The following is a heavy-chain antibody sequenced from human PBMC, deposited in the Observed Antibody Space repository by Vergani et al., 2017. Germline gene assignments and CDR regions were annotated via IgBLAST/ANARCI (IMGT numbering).Heavy chain of an antibody. J-gene: IGHJ6*02. CDR2: INPNSGGT. Sequence: QVQLVQSGAEVKKPGASVKVSCKASGYTFTGYYMHWVQQAPGQGLEWMGWINPNSGGTNYAQKFQGRVTMTRETSISTAYMELSRLRSDDTAVYYCARQALWFGELSGMDVWGQGTTVTVSS. V-gene: IGHV1-2*02. CDR3: ARQALWFGELSGMDV. CDR1: GYTFTGYY. D-gene: IGHD3-10*01.